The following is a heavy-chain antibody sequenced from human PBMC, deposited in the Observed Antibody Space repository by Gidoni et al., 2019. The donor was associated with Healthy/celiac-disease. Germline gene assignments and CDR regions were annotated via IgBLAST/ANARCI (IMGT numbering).Heavy chain of an antibody. V-gene: IGHV4-34*01. D-gene: IGHD1-26*01. CDR3: ARGLPVGATPFDY. CDR1: GGSFSGYY. J-gene: IGHJ4*02. Sequence: QVQLQQWGAGLLKPSETLSLTCAVYGGSFSGYYWSWIRQPPGKGLEWIGEINHSGSTNYNPSLKSRVTISVDTSKNQFSLKLSSVTAADTAVYYCARGLPVGATPFDYWGQGTLVTVSS. CDR2: INHSGST.